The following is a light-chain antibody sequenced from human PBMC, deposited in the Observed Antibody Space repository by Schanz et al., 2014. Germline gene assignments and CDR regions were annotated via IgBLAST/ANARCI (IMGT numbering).Light chain of an antibody. CDR1: SSDVGGYNY. CDR2: DVN. Sequence: QSVLTQPPSASGSPGQSVTISCTGTSSDVGGYNYVSWYQQHPGKAPKLMIFDVNQRPSGVPDRFSASKSGNTASLTISGLQAEDEADYYCSSFTTSSAPGVFGGGTKLTVL. CDR3: SSFTTSSAPGV. J-gene: IGLJ3*02. V-gene: IGLV2-8*01.